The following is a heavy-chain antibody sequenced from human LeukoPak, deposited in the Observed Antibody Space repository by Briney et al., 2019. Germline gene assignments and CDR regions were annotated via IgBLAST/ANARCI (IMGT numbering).Heavy chain of an antibody. J-gene: IGHJ3*02. Sequence: GGSLRLSCAASGFTFSSYEMNWVRQAPGRGLEWVSYISSSGSTMYYAASVKGRFSISRDNAQNSLYLQMNSLRAEDTAVYYCVRDHHRRLYDSQARDTFDIWGQGTMVTVSS. V-gene: IGHV3-48*03. D-gene: IGHD3-22*01. CDR2: ISSSGSTM. CDR3: VRDHHRRLYDSQARDTFDI. CDR1: GFTFSSYE.